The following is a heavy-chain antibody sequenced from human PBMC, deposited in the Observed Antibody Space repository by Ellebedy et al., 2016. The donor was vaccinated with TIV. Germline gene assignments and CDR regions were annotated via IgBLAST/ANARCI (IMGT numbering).Heavy chain of an antibody. Sequence: GGSLRLSCAASGFIFSSFAMFWVRQAPGKGLEWAAVISYDGKNKFYADSVKGRFSLSRDTSQNTVFLQMDSLTTEDTAVYYCARGPSASAYLDSWGQGALVIVSS. CDR1: GFIFSSFA. CDR3: ARGPSASAYLDS. CDR2: ISYDGKNK. J-gene: IGHJ4*02. V-gene: IGHV3-30*04.